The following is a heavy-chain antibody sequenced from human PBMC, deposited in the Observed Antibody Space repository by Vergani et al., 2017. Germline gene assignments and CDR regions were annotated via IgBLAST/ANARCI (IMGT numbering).Heavy chain of an antibody. CDR3: ARPRGYSNYQRGPWVFDY. V-gene: IGHV4-34*01. J-gene: IGHJ4*02. CDR1: GGSFSGYY. Sequence: QVQLQQWGAGLLKPSETLSLTCAVYGGSFSGYYWSWIRQPPGKGLEWIGEINHSGSTNYNPSLKSRVTISVDTSKNQFSLKLSSVTAADTAVYYCARPRGYSNYQRGPWVFDYWGQGTLVTVSS. D-gene: IGHD4-11*01. CDR2: INHSGST.